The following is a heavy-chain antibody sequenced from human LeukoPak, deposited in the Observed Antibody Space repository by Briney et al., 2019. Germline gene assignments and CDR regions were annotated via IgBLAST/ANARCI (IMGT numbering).Heavy chain of an antibody. V-gene: IGHV3-23*01. D-gene: IGHD3-22*01. J-gene: IGHJ1*01. CDR2: ISGSGGNT. CDR1: GFTFSIYA. Sequence: GGSLRLSCEASGFTFSIYAMSWVRQAPGKGLEWVSAISGSGGNTYYADSVKGRFNISRDNSKNTLDLQMNSLRAEDTAMYYCAGDRRYDSSGYFQHWGQGTLVAVSS. CDR3: AGDRRYDSSGYFQH.